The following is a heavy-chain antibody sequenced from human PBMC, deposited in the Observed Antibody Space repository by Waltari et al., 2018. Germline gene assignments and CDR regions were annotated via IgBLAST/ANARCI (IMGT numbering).Heavy chain of an antibody. Sequence: EVQLMESGGGVVQPGGSLKRSCAALGFFFSAPGILCVRQASGKGLEWVGRIRSKANSYATAYAEAVKGRFTISRDDSKYTAYLEMNSLKTEDTAVYYCIRVDYYVSGTYAVDNWGQGTLVTVSS. V-gene: IGHV3-73*01. CDR2: IRSKANSYAT. CDR1: GFFFSAPG. D-gene: IGHD3-10*01. CDR3: IRVDYYVSGTYAVDN. J-gene: IGHJ4*02.